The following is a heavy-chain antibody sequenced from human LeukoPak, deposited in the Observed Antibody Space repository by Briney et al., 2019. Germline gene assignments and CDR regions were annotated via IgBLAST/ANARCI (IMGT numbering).Heavy chain of an antibody. Sequence: GGSLRLSCTASGFTFGDYAMSWVRQAPGKGLEGGGFIRSKGYGCTTEYAAAVKSRFTSSRDDTKSIAYLQMNSLKTEDTAVYYCTRGGTMVRGPDHEQDYYYYMDVWGKGTTVTVSS. CDR3: TRGGTMVRGPDHEQDYYYYMDV. D-gene: IGHD3-10*01. CDR2: IRSKGYGCTT. V-gene: IGHV3-49*04. J-gene: IGHJ6*03. CDR1: GFTFGDYA.